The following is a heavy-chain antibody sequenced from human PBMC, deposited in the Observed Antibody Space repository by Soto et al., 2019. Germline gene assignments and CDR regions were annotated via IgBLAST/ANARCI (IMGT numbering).Heavy chain of an antibody. J-gene: IGHJ5*02. D-gene: IGHD1-26*01. Sequence: PGGSLRLSCAVSGFTVSFSYMTWVRQVPGKGLEWVSIAYSDGRAWYADSVKGRFIISRDNAKNSLYLQMNSLRDEDTAVYYCAREGGSLNWFDPWGQGTLVTVSS. V-gene: IGHV3-66*01. CDR2: AYSDGRA. CDR3: AREGGSLNWFDP. CDR1: GFTVSFSY.